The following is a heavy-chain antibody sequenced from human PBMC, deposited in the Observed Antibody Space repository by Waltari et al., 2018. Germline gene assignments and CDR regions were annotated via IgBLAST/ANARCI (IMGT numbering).Heavy chain of an antibody. CDR3: ARWFGDYDFWSGYSSEFDP. J-gene: IGHJ5*02. CDR2: MNPNSGNT. V-gene: IGHV1-8*01. CDR1: GYTFTSYD. Sequence: QVQLVQSGAEVKKPGASVKVSCKASGYTFTSYDINWVRQANGQGLEWMGWMNPNSGNTGYAQKFQGRVTMTRNTSISTAYMELSSLRSEDTAVYYCARWFGDYDFWSGYSSEFDPWGQGTLVTVSS. D-gene: IGHD3-3*01.